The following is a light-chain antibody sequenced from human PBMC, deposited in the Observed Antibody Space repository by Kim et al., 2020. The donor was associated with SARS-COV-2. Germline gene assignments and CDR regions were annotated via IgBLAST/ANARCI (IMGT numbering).Light chain of an antibody. CDR2: GAS. CDR1: QSVRSSY. Sequence: EIVLTQSPGTLSLSPGERATLSCRASQSVRSSYIAWYQQKPVQAPRLLIYGASSGATGIPDRFRGSGSGTNFTLTISRLEPEDFAVYYCQQYDSPPWTFGQGTKVDIK. CDR3: QQYDSPPWT. V-gene: IGKV3-20*01. J-gene: IGKJ1*01.